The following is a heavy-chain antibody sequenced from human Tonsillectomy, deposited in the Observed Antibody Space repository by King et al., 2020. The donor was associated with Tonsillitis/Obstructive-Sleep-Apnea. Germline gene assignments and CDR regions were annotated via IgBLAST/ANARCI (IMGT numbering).Heavy chain of an antibody. CDR2: ISSSSSYI. D-gene: IGHD5-12*01. Sequence: VQLVESGGGLVKPGGSLRLSCAASGFTFSSYSMNWVRQAPGKGLEWVSSISSSSSYIYYADSVKGRFTISRDNAKNSLYLQMNSLRAEDTAVYYCARGGRGDIVSDTSIYYWGQGPLGTVSS. J-gene: IGHJ4*02. CDR1: GFTFSSYS. CDR3: ARGGRGDIVSDTSIYY. V-gene: IGHV3-21*01.